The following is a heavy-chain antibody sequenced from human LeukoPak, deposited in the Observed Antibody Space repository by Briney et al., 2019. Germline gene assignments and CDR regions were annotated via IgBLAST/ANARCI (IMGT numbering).Heavy chain of an antibody. D-gene: IGHD3-22*01. Sequence: PSETLSLTCTVSGYSISSGYYWGWIRQPAGKGLEWIGRIYTSGSTKYNPSLKSRVTISIDTSKNQFSLKLSSVTAADTAVYYCARDYYDTSVYLGHWGQGTLVTVSS. CDR1: GYSISSGYY. CDR2: IYTSGST. J-gene: IGHJ4*02. CDR3: ARDYYDTSVYLGH. V-gene: IGHV4-61*02.